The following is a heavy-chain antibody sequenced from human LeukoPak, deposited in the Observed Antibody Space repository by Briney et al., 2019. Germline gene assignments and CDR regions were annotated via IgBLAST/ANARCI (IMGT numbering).Heavy chain of an antibody. CDR3: ARASSAYYYDSSGYYRNWFDP. Sequence: SETLSLTCAVYGGSFSGYYWSWIRQPPGKGLEWIGEINHSGSTYYNPSLKSRVTISVDTSKNQFSLKLSSVTAADTAVYYCARASSAYYYDSSGYYRNWFDPWGQGTLVTVSS. V-gene: IGHV4-34*01. CDR1: GGSFSGYY. J-gene: IGHJ5*02. CDR2: INHSGST. D-gene: IGHD3-22*01.